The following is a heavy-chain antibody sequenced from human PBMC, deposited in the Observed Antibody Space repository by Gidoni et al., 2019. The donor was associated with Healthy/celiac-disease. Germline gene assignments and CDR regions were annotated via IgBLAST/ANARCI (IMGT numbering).Heavy chain of an antibody. D-gene: IGHD3-10*01. CDR1: GFTFSSYA. V-gene: IGHV3-23*01. CDR3: AKVAEYYGSGSYFFGY. Sequence: EVQLLESGGGLVQPGGSLRLSCAASGFTFSSYAMSWVRQAPVKGLEWLSVISGSCVITYYAGSVEGCLTMSRENSKNTLSLRMNILRAEDTAVYYCAKVAEYYGSGSYFFGYWGQGTLVTVSS. J-gene: IGHJ4*01. CDR2: ISGSCVIT.